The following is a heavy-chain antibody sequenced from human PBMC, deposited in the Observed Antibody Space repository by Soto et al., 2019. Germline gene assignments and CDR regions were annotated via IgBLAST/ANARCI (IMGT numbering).Heavy chain of an antibody. D-gene: IGHD6-13*01. CDR1: GYTFTSYA. CDR3: ARGGSIAAAATYGPWFDP. V-gene: IGHV1-3*01. CDR2: INAGNGNT. J-gene: IGHJ5*02. Sequence: VKVSCKASGYTFTSYAMHWVRQAPGQRLEWMGWINAGNGNTKYSQKFQGRVTITRDTSASTAYMELSSLRSEDTAVYYCARGGSIAAAATYGPWFDPWGQGTLVTVSS.